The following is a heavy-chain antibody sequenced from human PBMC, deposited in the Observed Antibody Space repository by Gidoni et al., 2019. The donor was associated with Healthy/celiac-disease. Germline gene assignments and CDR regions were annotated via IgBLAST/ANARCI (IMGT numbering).Heavy chain of an antibody. V-gene: IGHV4-39*01. CDR1: GGSISSSSYY. Sequence: QLQLQESGPGLVKPSETLSLTCTVSGGSISSSSYYWGWIRQPPGKGLEWIGSIYYSGSTYYNPSLKSRVTISVDTSKNQFSLKLSSVTAADTAVYYCARLPEFDYGDPSWFDPWGQGTLVTVSS. J-gene: IGHJ5*02. D-gene: IGHD4-17*01. CDR2: IYYSGST. CDR3: ARLPEFDYGDPSWFDP.